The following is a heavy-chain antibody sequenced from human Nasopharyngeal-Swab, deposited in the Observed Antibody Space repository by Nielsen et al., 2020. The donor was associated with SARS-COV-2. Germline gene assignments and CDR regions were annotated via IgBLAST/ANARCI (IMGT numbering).Heavy chain of an antibody. V-gene: IGHV3-13*01. CDR2: IGTAGDT. D-gene: IGHD3-10*01. CDR3: ARAREEFLWYFDL. Sequence: GESLKISCAASGFTFSSYDMHWVRQATGKGLEWVSAIGTAGDTYYPGSVKGRFTISRENAKNSLYLQMNSLRAEDTAVYYCARAREEFLWYFDLWGRGTLVTVSS. J-gene: IGHJ2*01. CDR1: GFTFSSYD.